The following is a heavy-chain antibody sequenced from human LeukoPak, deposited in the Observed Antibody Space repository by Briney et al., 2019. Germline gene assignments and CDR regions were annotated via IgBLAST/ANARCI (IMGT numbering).Heavy chain of an antibody. CDR2: ISAYNGNT. V-gene: IGHV1-18*01. D-gene: IGHD4-11*01. CDR3: ARDSNYWGSGAFDI. Sequence: ASVKVSCKASGYTFTSYGISWVRQAPGQGLEWMGWISAYNGNTNYAQKLQGRVTMTTDTSTSTAYMELSSLRSEDTAVYYCARDSNYWGSGAFDIWGQGTMVTVSS. J-gene: IGHJ3*02. CDR1: GYTFTSYG.